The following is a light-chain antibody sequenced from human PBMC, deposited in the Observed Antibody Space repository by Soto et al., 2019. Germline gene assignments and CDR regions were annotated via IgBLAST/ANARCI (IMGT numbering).Light chain of an antibody. J-gene: IGLJ2*01. Sequence: QAVVTQEPSLSVSPGGTVTLTCASSTGAVTSTFYPNWFQQKPGQAPRSLIYSTSNRHPWTPARFSGSLLGVRAALTLASVKPEDEADYYGLLYYGGVRVFGGGTKLTVL. CDR2: STS. CDR1: TGAVTSTFY. V-gene: IGLV7-43*01. CDR3: LLYYGGVRV.